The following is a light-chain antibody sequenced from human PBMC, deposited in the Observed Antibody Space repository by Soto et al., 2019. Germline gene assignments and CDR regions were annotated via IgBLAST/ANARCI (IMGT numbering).Light chain of an antibody. CDR3: QQYNTSPST. Sequence: DIQMTQSPSTLSASVGDTVTITCRASQSFGSWLAWYQQKPGKAPKLLIYDASTLECGVPSRFSGSGSGTEFTLTISSLQPDDFATYYCQQYNTSPSTFGQGTKVEIK. CDR2: DAS. J-gene: IGKJ2*02. CDR1: QSFGSW. V-gene: IGKV1-5*01.